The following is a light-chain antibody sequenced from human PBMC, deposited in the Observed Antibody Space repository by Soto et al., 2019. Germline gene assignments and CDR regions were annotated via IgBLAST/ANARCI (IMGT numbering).Light chain of an antibody. CDR1: QSVGSN. CDR2: DAS. CDR3: HQYSNWPRT. V-gene: IGKV3-15*01. J-gene: IGKJ1*01. Sequence: EIVMTQSPATLSVSPGEGATLSCRASQSVGSNLAWYQQKPGQAPRLLIYDASTRATGIPARFSGSGSGTEFTLTISSVQSEDFTLYYCHQYSNWPRTFGQGTKVDIK.